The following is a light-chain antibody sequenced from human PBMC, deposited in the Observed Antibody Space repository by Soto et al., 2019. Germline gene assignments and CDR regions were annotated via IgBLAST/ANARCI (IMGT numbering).Light chain of an antibody. CDR1: QSVSTY. CDR3: QQRSRWPIT. V-gene: IGKV3-11*01. CDR2: DTS. Sequence: EIVLTQSPATLSLSPGERATLSCRASQSVSTYLAWYQQKPGQAPRLLIHDTSDRATGIPARFCGSGSGTDFTLTISSLEPEDFAVYYCQQRSRWPITFGQGTRLEIK. J-gene: IGKJ5*01.